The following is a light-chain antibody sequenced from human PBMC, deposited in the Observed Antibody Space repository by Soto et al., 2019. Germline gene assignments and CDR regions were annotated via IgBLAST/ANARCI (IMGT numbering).Light chain of an antibody. V-gene: IGKV3-20*01. J-gene: IGKJ1*01. CDR1: QSVSSSY. Sequence: EIVLTQSPATLSLSPGERATLSCRASQSVSSSYLAWYQQKPGQAPSLLIYGASRRATGIPDRFSGSGSGTDFTLTISRLEPEDFAVYYCQQYGSSPTTFGQGTKVDIK. CDR2: GAS. CDR3: QQYGSSPTT.